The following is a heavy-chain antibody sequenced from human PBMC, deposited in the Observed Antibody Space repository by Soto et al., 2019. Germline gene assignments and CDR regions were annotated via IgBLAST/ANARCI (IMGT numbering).Heavy chain of an antibody. J-gene: IGHJ4*02. CDR2: IYYTGST. Sequence: SESLSLTCPVSGFSINNYYWNWIRQPPGKRLEWIGYIYYTGSTTYNPSLESRVTMSVDTSKNQFSLKLSSVNAADTAVYYCAKYRRTEAEGFTLDYWGRGTLVTVSS. V-gene: IGHV4-59*01. D-gene: IGHD6-13*01. CDR1: GFSINNYY. CDR3: AKYRRTEAEGFTLDY.